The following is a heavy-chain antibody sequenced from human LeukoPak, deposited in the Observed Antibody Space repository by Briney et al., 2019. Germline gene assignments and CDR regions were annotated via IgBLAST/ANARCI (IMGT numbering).Heavy chain of an antibody. CDR1: GGSFSGYY. CDR2: INHSGST. J-gene: IGHJ4*02. V-gene: IGHV4-34*01. Sequence: SETLSLTCAVYGGSFSGYYWSWIRQPPGKGLEWIGEINHSGSTNYNPSLKSRVTITVDTSKNQFSLKLSSVTAADTAVYYCAREPIGYCTNGVCYTFDYWGQGTLVTVSS. D-gene: IGHD2-8*01. CDR3: AREPIGYCTNGVCYTFDY.